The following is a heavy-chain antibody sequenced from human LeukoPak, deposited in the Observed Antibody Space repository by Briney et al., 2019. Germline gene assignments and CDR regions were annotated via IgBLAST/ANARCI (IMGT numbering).Heavy chain of an antibody. CDR2: INPKTGAT. Sequence: ASVKVSCKASGYTFTDYFLHWLRQAPGQGLEWMGWINPKTGATNYAQSFQGRVTMTRDTSTSTGNMEVNSLGSDDTAVYYCARAYEYGWFDPWGQGTLVTVSS. J-gene: IGHJ5*02. CDR1: GYTFTDYF. CDR3: ARAYEYGWFDP. D-gene: IGHD3-16*01. V-gene: IGHV1-2*02.